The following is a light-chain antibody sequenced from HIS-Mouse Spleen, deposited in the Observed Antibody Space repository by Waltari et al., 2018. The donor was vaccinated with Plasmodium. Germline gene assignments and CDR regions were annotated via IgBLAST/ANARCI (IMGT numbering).Light chain of an antibody. Sequence: SSELTQPPSVSVSPGQTARITCAGDALPKKYAYWYQQKSGQAPVLVIYEDRKRPPGIPERFSGSSSGTMATLTISGAQVEDEADYYCYSTDSSGNHRVFGGGTKLTVL. J-gene: IGLJ3*02. CDR1: ALPKKY. V-gene: IGLV3-10*01. CDR2: EDR. CDR3: YSTDSSGNHRV.